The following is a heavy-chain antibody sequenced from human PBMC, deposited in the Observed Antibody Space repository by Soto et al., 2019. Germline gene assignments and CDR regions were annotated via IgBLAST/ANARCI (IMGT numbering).Heavy chain of an antibody. J-gene: IGHJ5*02. CDR3: ARSIVTPSATFDH. CDR1: RRSVNRGGYS. Sequence: TLDLTCAVSRRSVNRGGYSWSSIGQRPVTVLEWLAYIYRTGHTLYNPSLNSRATISLDEPNNQFSLGLTYVTAADTAAYYCARSIVTPSATFDHWGQG. CDR2: IYRTGHT. D-gene: IGHD2-15*01. V-gene: IGHV4-30-2*01.